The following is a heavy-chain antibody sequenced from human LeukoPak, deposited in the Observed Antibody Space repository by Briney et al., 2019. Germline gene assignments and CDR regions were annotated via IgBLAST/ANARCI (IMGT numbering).Heavy chain of an antibody. CDR3: ARGPYSYDSSGCFDY. V-gene: IGHV4-61*02. CDR2: IYTSWST. D-gene: IGHD3-22*01. J-gene: IGHJ4*02. Sequence: SETLSLTCTVSGDSISSGNYYWSWIRQPAGKGLERIGRIYTSWSTNYNPSLKSRVTISVDTSKNQFSLRLNSVTATDTAMYYCARGPYSYDSSGCFDYWGQGALVTVSS. CDR1: GDSISSGNYY.